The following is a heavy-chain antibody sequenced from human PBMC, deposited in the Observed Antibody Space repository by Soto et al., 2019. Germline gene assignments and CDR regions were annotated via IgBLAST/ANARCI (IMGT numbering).Heavy chain of an antibody. CDR2: ISSSSSYI. Sequence: EVQLVESGGGLVKPGGSLRLSCAASGFTFSSYSMNWVRQAPGKGLEWVSSISSSSSYIYYADSVKGRFTISRDNAKNSLYRQMNSLRAEDTAVYYCARGPIDAFEIWGQGTMVTVSS. V-gene: IGHV3-21*01. CDR1: GFTFSSYS. J-gene: IGHJ3*02. CDR3: ARGPIDAFEI.